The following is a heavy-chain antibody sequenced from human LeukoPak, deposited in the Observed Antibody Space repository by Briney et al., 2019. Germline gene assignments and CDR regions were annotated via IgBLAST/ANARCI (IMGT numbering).Heavy chain of an antibody. Sequence: PSETLSLTCTVSGGSISSYYWSWIRQPAGKGLEWIGRIYTSGSTNYNPSLKSRVTMSVDTSKNQFSLKLSSVTAADTAVYYCVREGGLGYCSSTSCSGFDPWGQGTLVTVSS. CDR3: VREGGLGYCSSTSCSGFDP. V-gene: IGHV4-4*07. CDR1: GGSISSYY. D-gene: IGHD2-2*01. J-gene: IGHJ5*02. CDR2: IYTSGST.